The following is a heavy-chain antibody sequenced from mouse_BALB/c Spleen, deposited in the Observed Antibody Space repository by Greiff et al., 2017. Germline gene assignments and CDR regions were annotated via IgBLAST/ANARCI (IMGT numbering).Heavy chain of an antibody. D-gene: IGHD4-1*01. CDR1: GFTFSSYA. CDR2: ISSGGSYT. CDR3: ARATGQGLWYFDV. Sequence: EVQGVESGGGLVKPGGSLKLSCAASGFTFSSYAMSWVRQSPEKRLEWVAEISSGGSYTYYPDTVTGRFTISRDNAKNTLYLEMSSLRSEDTAMYYWARATGQGLWYFDVWGAGTTVTVSS. V-gene: IGHV5-9-4*01. J-gene: IGHJ1*01.